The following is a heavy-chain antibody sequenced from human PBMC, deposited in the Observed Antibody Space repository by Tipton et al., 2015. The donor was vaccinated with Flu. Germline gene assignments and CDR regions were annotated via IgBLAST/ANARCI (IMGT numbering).Heavy chain of an antibody. Sequence: GLVKPSETLSLTCGVSGDSIRSSNYYWGWIRQPPGKGLEWIGDTFHSGNTYVNPSLKSRVTISIDTSRNQFSLKLSSVTAADTAVYYCAIEGYSSSLNLWGQGTLVAVSS. V-gene: IGHV4-39*07. D-gene: IGHD6-13*01. CDR2: TFHSGNT. CDR3: AIEGYSSSLNL. CDR1: GDSIRSSNYY. J-gene: IGHJ4*02.